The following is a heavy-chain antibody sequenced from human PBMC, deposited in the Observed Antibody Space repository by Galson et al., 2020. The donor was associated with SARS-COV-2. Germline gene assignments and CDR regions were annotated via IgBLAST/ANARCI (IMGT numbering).Heavy chain of an antibody. Sequence: SVKVSCKASGFTFTSSAVQWVRQARGQRLEWIGWIVVGSGNTNYAQKFQERVTITRDMSTSTAYMELSSLRSEDTAVYYCAADTPYGSDDYYYYGMDVWGQGTTVTVSS. D-gene: IGHD3-10*01. CDR1: GFTFTSSA. J-gene: IGHJ6*02. CDR3: AADTPYGSDDYYYYGMDV. V-gene: IGHV1-58*01. CDR2: IVVGSGNT.